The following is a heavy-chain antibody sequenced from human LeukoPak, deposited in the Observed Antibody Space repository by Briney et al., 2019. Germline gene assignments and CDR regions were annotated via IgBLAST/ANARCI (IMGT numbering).Heavy chain of an antibody. Sequence: PGGSLRLSCAASGFTFTSYWMSWVRQAPGKGLEWVSAISGSGGSPYYADSVKGRFTISRDNSKNTVSLQMNSLRAEDTAVYYCAKDLPLNYYASSGYFDYWGQGTLVTVSS. D-gene: IGHD3-22*01. J-gene: IGHJ4*02. CDR2: ISGSGGSP. CDR1: GFTFTSYW. CDR3: AKDLPLNYYASSGYFDY. V-gene: IGHV3-23*01.